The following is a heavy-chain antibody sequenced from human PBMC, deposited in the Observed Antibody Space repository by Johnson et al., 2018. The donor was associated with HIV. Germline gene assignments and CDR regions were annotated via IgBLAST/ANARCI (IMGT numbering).Heavy chain of an antibody. CDR2: ISYDGTKK. J-gene: IGHJ3*02. D-gene: IGHD4-17*01. Sequence: QVQLVESGGGLIQPGGSLRLSCAASGFTFSQFAMHWVRQAPGKGLEWVAIISYDGTKKYYADSVRGRFIISRDNSKNTLYLQMNSLRAEDTAVYYCARDAKVDYGDAFDIWGQGTKVTVSS. V-gene: IGHV3-30*04. CDR1: GFTFSQFA. CDR3: ARDAKVDYGDAFDI.